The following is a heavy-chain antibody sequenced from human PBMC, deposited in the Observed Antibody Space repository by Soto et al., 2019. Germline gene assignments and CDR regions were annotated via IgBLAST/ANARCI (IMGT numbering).Heavy chain of an antibody. J-gene: IGHJ3*02. Sequence: SETLSLTCTVSGGSISSSSYYWGWIRQPPGKGLEWIGSIYYSGSTYYNPSLKSRVTISVDTSKNQFSLKLSSVTAADTAVYYCARVGATTFDIWGQGTMVTVS. CDR3: ARVGATTFDI. CDR2: IYYSGST. CDR1: GGSISSSSYY. V-gene: IGHV4-39*01. D-gene: IGHD1-26*01.